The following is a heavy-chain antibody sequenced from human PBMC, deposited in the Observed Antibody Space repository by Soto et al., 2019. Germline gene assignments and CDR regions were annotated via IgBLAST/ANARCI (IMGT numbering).Heavy chain of an antibody. V-gene: IGHV6-1*01. CDR1: VDSVSSNSAA. J-gene: IGHJ5*02. D-gene: IGHD6-19*01. CDR3: GRGNRGSGWYGCDNWFDP. CDR2: TYYRSKLYN. Sequence: SQTLSLTCAISVDSVSSNSAAWDWISQSPSRGLEWLGRTYYRSKLYNDYAVSVKSRITINPDTSKNQFSLQLNSVTPEDTAVYYCGRGNRGSGWYGCDNWFDPSAQGTLVTVSP.